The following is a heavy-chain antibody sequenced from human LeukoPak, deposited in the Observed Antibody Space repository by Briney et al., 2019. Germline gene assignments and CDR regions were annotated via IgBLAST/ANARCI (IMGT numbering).Heavy chain of an antibody. CDR3: ARHVRYAFDS. Sequence: GGSLRLSCAASGFTFSTYSMNWVRQAPGKGLEWVANVRLDGIQKDYIDSVKGRFSISRDNAKNSVYLQMNSLRAEDTAVYYCARHVRYAFDSWGQGTLVTVSS. V-gene: IGHV3-7*01. CDR1: GFTFSTYS. D-gene: IGHD3-9*01. J-gene: IGHJ4*02. CDR2: VRLDGIQK.